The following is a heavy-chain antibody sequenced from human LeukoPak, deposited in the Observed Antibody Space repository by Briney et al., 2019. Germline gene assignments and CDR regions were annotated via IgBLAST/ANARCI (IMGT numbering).Heavy chain of an antibody. V-gene: IGHV4-59*01. CDR3: ARDSGSYSFQS. CDR2: IYYSGST. D-gene: IGHD1-26*01. J-gene: IGHJ4*02. Sequence: SETLSLTCTVSGGSISSYYWSWIRQPPGKGLEGIGYIYYSGSTNYNPSLKSRVTISVDTSKNQLSLKLTSVTAADTAVYYCARDSGSYSFQSWGQGTLVTVFS. CDR1: GGSISSYY.